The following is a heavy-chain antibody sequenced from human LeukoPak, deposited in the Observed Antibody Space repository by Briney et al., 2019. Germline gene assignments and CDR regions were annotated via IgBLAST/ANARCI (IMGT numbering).Heavy chain of an antibody. Sequence: ASVNVSCKASVYTFPSYYMHWVRQAPGQRLEWMGIINPSVGSTSYAQKFQGRVTMTRDTSTSTVYMELSSLRSEDTAVYYCARDHCGGDCYSDYWGQGTLVTVSS. CDR1: VYTFPSYY. CDR3: ARDHCGGDCYSDY. J-gene: IGHJ4*02. CDR2: INPSVGST. D-gene: IGHD2-21*02. V-gene: IGHV1-46*01.